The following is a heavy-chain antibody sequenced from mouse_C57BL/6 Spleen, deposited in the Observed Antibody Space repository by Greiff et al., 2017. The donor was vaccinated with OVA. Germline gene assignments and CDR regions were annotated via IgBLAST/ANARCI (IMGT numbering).Heavy chain of an antibody. CDR2: INPSSGYT. D-gene: IGHD2-1*01. CDR3: AREKFYYPYAMDY. CDR1: GYTFTSYW. V-gene: IGHV1-7*01. Sequence: VQLQQSGAELAKPGASVKLSCKASGYTFTSYWMHWVKQRPGQGLEWIGYINPSSGYTKYNQKFKDKAKLTADKSSSPAYMQLSSLTYEDSAVYYCAREKFYYPYAMDYWGQGTSVTVSS. J-gene: IGHJ4*01.